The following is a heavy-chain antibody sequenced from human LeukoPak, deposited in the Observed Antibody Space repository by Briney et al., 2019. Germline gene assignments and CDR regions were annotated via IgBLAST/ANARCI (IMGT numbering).Heavy chain of an antibody. Sequence: AASVKVSCKASGYTFTSYGISWVRQAPGQGLEGMGWISAYNGNTNYAQKLQGRVTMTTDTSTSTAYMELRSLRSDDTAVYYCARDSPGYYYDSSGYYASDAFDIWGQGTMVTVSS. CDR2: ISAYNGNT. D-gene: IGHD3-22*01. J-gene: IGHJ3*02. CDR3: ARDSPGYYYDSSGYYASDAFDI. CDR1: GYTFTSYG. V-gene: IGHV1-18*01.